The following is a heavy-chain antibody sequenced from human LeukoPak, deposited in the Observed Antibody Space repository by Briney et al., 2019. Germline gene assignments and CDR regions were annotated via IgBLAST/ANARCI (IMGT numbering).Heavy chain of an antibody. CDR1: GLSFSSYT. CDR3: ARDSLRVVVVAATTARDAFDI. D-gene: IGHD2-15*01. CDR2: ISSSSSYI. Sequence: GGSLRLSCAPSGLSFSSYTIPWVRQAPGKGLEWVSSISSSSSYIYYADSVKGRFTISRDNAKNSLYLQMNSLRAEDTAVYYCARDSLRVVVVAATTARDAFDIWGQGTMVTVSS. J-gene: IGHJ3*02. V-gene: IGHV3-21*01.